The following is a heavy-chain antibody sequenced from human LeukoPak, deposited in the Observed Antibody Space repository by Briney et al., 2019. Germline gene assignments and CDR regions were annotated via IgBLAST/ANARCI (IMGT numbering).Heavy chain of an antibody. CDR2: IIPIFGTA. J-gene: IGHJ4*02. CDR1: GGTFSSYA. CDR3: ARTDTASYHFDY. V-gene: IGHV1-69*05. D-gene: IGHD5-18*01. Sequence: SVKVSCKASGGTFSSYAISWVRHAPGQGLEWMGGIIPIFGTANYAQKFQGRVTITTDESTSTAYMELSSLRSEDTAVYYCARTDTASYHFDYWGQGTLVTVSS.